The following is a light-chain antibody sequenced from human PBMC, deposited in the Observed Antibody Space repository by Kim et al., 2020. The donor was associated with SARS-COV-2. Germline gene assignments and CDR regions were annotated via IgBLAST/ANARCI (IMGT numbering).Light chain of an antibody. CDR2: GNS. CDR3: QSYDSSLSGWV. V-gene: IGLV1-40*01. Sequence: RVTSCCTGRSSNIGAGYDVNWYQQLPGTAAKLLIYGNSNRPSGVPDRFSGYKSGTSASLAITGLQAEDEADYYCQSYDSSLSGWVFGGGTQLTVL. J-gene: IGLJ3*02. CDR1: SSNIGAGYD.